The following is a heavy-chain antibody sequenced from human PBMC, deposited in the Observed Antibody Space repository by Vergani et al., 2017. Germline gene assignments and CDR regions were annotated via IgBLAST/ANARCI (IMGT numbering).Heavy chain of an antibody. CDR2: ISGRGGST. CDR3: AKEGLRGYSWYHYGMDV. Sequence: EVQLLESGGGLVQPGGSLRLSCAASGFTFSSYAMSWVRQAPGKGLEWVSAISGRGGSTYYADSVKGRFTISRDNSKNTLYLQMNSLRAEDTAVYYCAKEGLRGYSWYHYGMDVWGQGTTVTVSS. V-gene: IGHV3-23*01. D-gene: IGHD5-18*01. J-gene: IGHJ6*02. CDR1: GFTFSSYA.